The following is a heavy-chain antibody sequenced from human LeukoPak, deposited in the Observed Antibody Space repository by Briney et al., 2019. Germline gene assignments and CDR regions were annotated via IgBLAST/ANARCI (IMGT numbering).Heavy chain of an antibody. CDR3: ARDSGGSYYKAFDY. D-gene: IGHD1-26*01. CDR2: INPNSGGT. V-gene: IGHV1-2*02. J-gene: IGHJ4*02. CDR1: GYTFTGYY. Sequence: ASVKVSCKTSGYTFTGYYIHWVRQAPGQGLEWMGWINPNSGGTNYAQKFQGRVTMTRDTSISTAYMELSRLRSDDTAVYYCARDSGGSYYKAFDYWGQGTLVTVSS.